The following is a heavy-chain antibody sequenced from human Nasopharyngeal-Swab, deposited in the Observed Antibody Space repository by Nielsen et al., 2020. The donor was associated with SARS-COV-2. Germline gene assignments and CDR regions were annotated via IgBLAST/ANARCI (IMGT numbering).Heavy chain of an antibody. CDR1: GFTFDDYT. D-gene: IGHD3-10*01. CDR3: AKLGNYGDY. V-gene: IGHV3-43*01. CDR2: ISWDGGST. Sequence: GESLKISCAASGFTFDDYTMHWVRQAPGKGLEWVSLISWDGGSTYYADSVKGRFTISRDNSKNSLYLQVNSLRTEDTALYYCAKLGNYGDYWGQGTLVTVSS. J-gene: IGHJ4*02.